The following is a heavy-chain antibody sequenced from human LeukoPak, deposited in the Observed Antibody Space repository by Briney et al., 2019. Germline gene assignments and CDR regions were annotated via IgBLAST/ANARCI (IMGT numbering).Heavy chain of an antibody. CDR1: GFTFSGYL. Sequence: GSLRLSCAASGFTFSGYLMSWVRQAPGKGLEWVANIKEEGSEKYYVDSVKGRFIISRDNAKNSLYLQMNSLRAEDTAVYYCARDSSAAPHSYWGQGTLVTVFS. CDR2: IKEEGSEK. V-gene: IGHV3-7*01. D-gene: IGHD2-15*01. CDR3: ARDSSAAPHSY. J-gene: IGHJ4*02.